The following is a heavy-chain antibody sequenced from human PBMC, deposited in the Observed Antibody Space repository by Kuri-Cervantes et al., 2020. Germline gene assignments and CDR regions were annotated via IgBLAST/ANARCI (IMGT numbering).Heavy chain of an antibody. D-gene: IGHD2-2*01. Sequence: ETLSLTCAASGFTVSSSYMNWVRQVPGKGLEWVSVIHDGGSTYYADFVKGRFTISRDNSKDTLYLQMNSLRAEDTAVYYCAREDCSSTSCYVWGQGTLVTVSS. CDR3: AREDCSSTSCYV. V-gene: IGHV3-66*01. CDR2: IHDGGST. CDR1: GFTVSSSY. J-gene: IGHJ4*02.